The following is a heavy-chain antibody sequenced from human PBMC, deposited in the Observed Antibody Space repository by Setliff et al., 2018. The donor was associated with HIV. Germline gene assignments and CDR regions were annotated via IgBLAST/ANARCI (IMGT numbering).Heavy chain of an antibody. V-gene: IGHV4-30-2*01. Sequence: SETLSLTCAVSGGSISSGGYSWSWIRQPPGKGLEWIGYIYHSGSTYYNPSLKSRVTISVDRSKNQFSLKLSPVTAADTAVYYCARTGFKPRTGDWGVDGAFDIWGQGTMVTVSS. CDR3: ARTGFKPRTGDWGVDGAFDI. D-gene: IGHD3-16*01. J-gene: IGHJ3*02. CDR2: IYHSGST. CDR1: GGSISSGGYS.